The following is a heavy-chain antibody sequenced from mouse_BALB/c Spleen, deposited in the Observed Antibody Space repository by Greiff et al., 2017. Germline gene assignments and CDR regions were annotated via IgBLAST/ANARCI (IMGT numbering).Heavy chain of an antibody. CDR3: ARSPSITTAYYAMDY. D-gene: IGHD1-2*01. J-gene: IGHJ4*01. V-gene: IGHV1-4*02. CDR1: GFTFTSYT. Sequence: QVQLLQSAAELARPGASVKMSCTASGFTFTSYTMHWVHQTPGQGLEWIGYISPSSGYTEYNQKFKDKTTLTADKSSSTTYMQLSSMTSEDSAVYDCARSPSITTAYYAMDYWGQGTSVTVSS. CDR2: ISPSSGYT.